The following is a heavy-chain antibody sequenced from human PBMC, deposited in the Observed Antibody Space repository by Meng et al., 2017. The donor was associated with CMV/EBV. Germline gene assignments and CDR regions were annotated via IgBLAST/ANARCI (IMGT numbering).Heavy chain of an antibody. CDR1: GFTLSSHE. D-gene: IGHD3-16*01. Sequence: GESPKIPCAASGFTLSSHEMNWVRQAPGKGLEWVSYISNTGSTIYYADSVRGRFTISRDNAKNSLYLQMNSLRAEDTALYYCARDFALWYYYGMDVWGQGTTVTVSS. V-gene: IGHV3-48*03. CDR3: ARDFALWYYYGMDV. CDR2: ISNTGSTI. J-gene: IGHJ6*02.